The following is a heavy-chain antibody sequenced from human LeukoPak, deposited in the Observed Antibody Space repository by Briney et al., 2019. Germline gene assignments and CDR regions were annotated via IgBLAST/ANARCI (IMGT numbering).Heavy chain of an antibody. V-gene: IGHV1-46*01. CDR3: ATSVLDY. Sequence: ASVKVSCKTSGYTFISYYMHWVRQAPGQGLEWMGIINPSGNSTSHPQRFQGRITMTWDTSTSTGYMELSRLRSEDTAVYYCATSVLDYWGQGTLVTVSS. CDR2: INPSGNST. CDR1: GYTFISYY. J-gene: IGHJ4*02.